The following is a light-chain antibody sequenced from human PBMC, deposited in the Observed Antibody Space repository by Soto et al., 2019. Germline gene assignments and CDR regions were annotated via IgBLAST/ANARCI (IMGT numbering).Light chain of an antibody. CDR2: EVS. CDR1: SSDVGGFNY. Sequence: QSALTQPASVSGSPGQSITISCTGTSSDVGGFNYVSWYQHHPGKAPKLMIYEVSNRPSGVSNRFSGSKSGNTASLTISGLRAEDEADYYCSSYTSSNTEVFGTGTKVTVL. CDR3: SSYTSSNTEV. V-gene: IGLV2-14*01. J-gene: IGLJ1*01.